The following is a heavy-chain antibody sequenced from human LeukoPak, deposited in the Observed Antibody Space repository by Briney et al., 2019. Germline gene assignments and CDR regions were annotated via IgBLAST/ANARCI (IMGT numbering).Heavy chain of an antibody. Sequence: GGSLRLSCAASGFSVSSNYMTWVRQAPGKGLEWVSVIHSGGRAYYADSVEGRFTTSRDNSKNTLDLQMNSLSVEDTAVYYCVGVETITMVRGASGDVWGKGTTVTVSS. CDR1: GFSVSSNY. D-gene: IGHD3-10*01. J-gene: IGHJ6*04. V-gene: IGHV3-66*02. CDR3: VGVETITMVRGASGDV. CDR2: IHSGGRA.